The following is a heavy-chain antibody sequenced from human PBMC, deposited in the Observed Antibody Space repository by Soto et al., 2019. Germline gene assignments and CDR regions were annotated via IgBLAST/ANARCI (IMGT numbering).Heavy chain of an antibody. V-gene: IGHV3-7*01. CDR1: GFAFNRYY. D-gene: IGHD3-22*01. J-gene: IGHJ4*02. Sequence: VQLLESGGGLVQPGGSLRLSCAASGFAFNRYYMSWVRQAPGKGLEWVATVDQDGSAKYYVDSVKGRFTISRDNAKNSLYVPMNSLRGEDTAVYYCARYCAYDSIYYCSSDRLDYWGQGTLVTVSS. CDR3: ARYCAYDSIYYCSSDRLDY. CDR2: VDQDGSAK.